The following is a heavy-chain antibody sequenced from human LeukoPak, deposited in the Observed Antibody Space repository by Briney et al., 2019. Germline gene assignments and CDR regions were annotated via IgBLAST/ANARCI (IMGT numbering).Heavy chain of an antibody. V-gene: IGHV3-30*18. CDR3: AKDLHYYDSSGYPPRAFDI. CDR1: GFTFSSYG. Sequence: GGSLRLSCAASGFTFSSYGMHWVRQAPGKGLEWVAVISYDGSNKYYTDSVKGRFTISRDNSKNTLYLQMNSLRAEDTAVYYCAKDLHYYDSSGYPPRAFDIWGQGTMVTVSS. CDR2: ISYDGSNK. D-gene: IGHD3-22*01. J-gene: IGHJ3*02.